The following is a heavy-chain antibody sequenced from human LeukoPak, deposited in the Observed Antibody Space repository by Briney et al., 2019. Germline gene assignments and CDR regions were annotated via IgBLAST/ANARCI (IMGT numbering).Heavy chain of an antibody. V-gene: IGHV4-61*02. Sequence: SETLSLTCTVSGGSISTDLYYWTWIRQPAGKGLEWIGRIYSNGWTDYNPPLKSRVSMSIDTSKNHFSLKMSLATAADTALYYCARGSGWNSFDPWGQGTLVTVSS. D-gene: IGHD6-19*01. CDR2: IYSNGWT. CDR1: GGSISTDLYY. J-gene: IGHJ5*02. CDR3: ARGSGWNSFDP.